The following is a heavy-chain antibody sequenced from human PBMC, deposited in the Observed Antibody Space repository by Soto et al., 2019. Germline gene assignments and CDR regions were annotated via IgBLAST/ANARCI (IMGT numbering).Heavy chain of an antibody. CDR1: GFTFSSYS. J-gene: IGHJ4*02. D-gene: IGHD3-10*01. CDR3: ARDPKARYYGSGSYVDY. Sequence: EVQLVESGGGLVKPGGSLRLSCAASGFTFSSYSMNWVRQAPGKGLEXXXSISSSSSYIYYADSVKGRFTISRDNAKNSLYLQMNSLRAEDTAVYYCARDPKARYYGSGSYVDYWGQGTLVTVSS. V-gene: IGHV3-21*01. CDR2: ISSSSSYI.